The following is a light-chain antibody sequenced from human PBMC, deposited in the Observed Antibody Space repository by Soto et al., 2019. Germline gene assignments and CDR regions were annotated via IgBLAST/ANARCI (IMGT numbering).Light chain of an antibody. V-gene: IGLV6-57*02. CDR2: EDN. J-gene: IGLJ2*01. Sequence: NFMLTQPHSVSESPGKTXTXXXXXXXXXXASNYVQWYQQRPGSAPTTVIYEDNQRPSGVPDRFSGSIDSSSNSASLTISGLKTEDEADYYCQSYDSSNHVVFGGGTKLTVL. CDR3: QSYDSSNHVV. CDR1: XXXXASNY.